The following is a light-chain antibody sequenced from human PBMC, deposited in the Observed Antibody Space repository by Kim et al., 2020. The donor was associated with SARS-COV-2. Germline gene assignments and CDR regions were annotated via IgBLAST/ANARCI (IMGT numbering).Light chain of an antibody. J-gene: IGKJ1*01. CDR2: NAS. Sequence: DIQMTQSPSTLSASVGDRVTITCRASQSISSLLAWYQQKPGKVPKLLIYNASNLESGVPSRFSGSGSGTEFTLTISSLQPDDVANYCCQQYSRSGTFGQGTKVDIK. CDR1: QSISSL. V-gene: IGKV1-5*03. CDR3: QQYSRSGT.